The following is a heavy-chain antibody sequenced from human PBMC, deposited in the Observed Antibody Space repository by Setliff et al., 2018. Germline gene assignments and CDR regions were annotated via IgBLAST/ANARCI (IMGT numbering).Heavy chain of an antibody. CDR3: ARHEVVAGLEYFQH. D-gene: IGHD2-15*01. J-gene: IGHJ1*01. Sequence: SETLSLTCAVSGSSISSGYYWGWIRQPPGKGLEWIGSMFHSGSTYYNPSLKSRVTISINTSNNQFSLKLTSVTAADTAVYYCARHEVVAGLEYFQHWGQGTLVTVSA. V-gene: IGHV4-38-2*01. CDR1: GSSISSGYY. CDR2: MFHSGST.